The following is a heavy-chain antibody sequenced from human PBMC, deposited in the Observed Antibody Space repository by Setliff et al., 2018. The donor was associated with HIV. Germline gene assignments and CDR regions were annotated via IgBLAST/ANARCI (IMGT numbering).Heavy chain of an antibody. J-gene: IGHJ4*02. Sequence: GESLKISCAASGFSFRSYAVSWVRRAPGKGLEWVSVISGSGDITYYRESVKGRFTVSRDNSNNPVYLQMNSLRAEDTAMYYCAKTQTVITVYGPFDSWGQGTPVTVSS. V-gene: IGHV3-23*01. CDR1: GFSFRSYA. CDR2: ISGSGDIT. D-gene: IGHD4-4*01. CDR3: AKTQTVITVYGPFDS.